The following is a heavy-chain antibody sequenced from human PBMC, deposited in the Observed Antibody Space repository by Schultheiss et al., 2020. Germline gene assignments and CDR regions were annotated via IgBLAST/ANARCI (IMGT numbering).Heavy chain of an antibody. D-gene: IGHD6-13*01. CDR3: ARGGAAAVDY. Sequence: SETLSLTCTVSGGSISSSGHYWSWIRQHPGKGLEWIGYIYYSGSTYYNPSLKSRLTISVDKSKNQFSLKLSSVTAADTAVYYCARGGAAAVDYWGQGTLVTVSS. J-gene: IGHJ4*02. V-gene: IGHV4-31*03. CDR1: GGSISSSGHY. CDR2: IYYSGST.